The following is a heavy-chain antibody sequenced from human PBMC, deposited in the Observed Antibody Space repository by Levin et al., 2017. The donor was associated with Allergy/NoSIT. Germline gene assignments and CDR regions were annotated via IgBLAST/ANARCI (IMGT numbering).Heavy chain of an antibody. D-gene: IGHD1-26*01. Sequence: SVKVSCKTAGASFSSNAISWLRQAPGQGLEWMGGIIPMLGTANSSQKFQGRITVTADDSTSTAYMELSSLRSEDTAVYYCARDLNSGRYYKKIPMSENWGESWGQGTLVTVSS. J-gene: IGHJ5*02. V-gene: IGHV1-69*13. CDR3: ARDLNSGRYYKKIPMSENWGES. CDR1: GASFSSNA. CDR2: IIPMLGTA.